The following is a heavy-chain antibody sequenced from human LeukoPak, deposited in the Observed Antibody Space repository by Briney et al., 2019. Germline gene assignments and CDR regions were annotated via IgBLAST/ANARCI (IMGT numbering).Heavy chain of an antibody. D-gene: IGHD2-15*01. CDR3: ARVVAARGY. J-gene: IGHJ4*02. Sequence: GGSLRLSCAASGFTFSSYEMNWVRQAPGKGLEWVSYISSGSTIYYADSVKGRFTISRDNAKNSLYLQMNSLRAEDTAVYYCARVVAARGYWGQGTLVTVSS. V-gene: IGHV3-48*03. CDR2: ISSGSTI. CDR1: GFTFSSYE.